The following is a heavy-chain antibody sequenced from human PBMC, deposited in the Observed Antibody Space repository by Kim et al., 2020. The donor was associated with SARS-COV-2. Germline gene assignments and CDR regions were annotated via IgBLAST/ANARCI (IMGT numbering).Heavy chain of an antibody. Sequence: GGSLRLSCAVSGFTFSSYGMHWVRQAPGKGLEWVAVIWYDGSNKYYADSVKGRFTISRDNSKNTLYLQMNSLRAEDTAVYYCARRVIHRAVAGPLYYYYGMDVWGQGTTVTVSS. CDR3: ARRVIHRAVAGPLYYYYGMDV. D-gene: IGHD6-19*01. CDR1: GFTFSSYG. CDR2: IWYDGSNK. V-gene: IGHV3-33*01. J-gene: IGHJ6*02.